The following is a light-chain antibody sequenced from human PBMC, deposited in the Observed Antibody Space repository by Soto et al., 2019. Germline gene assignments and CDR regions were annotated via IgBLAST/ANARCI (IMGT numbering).Light chain of an antibody. CDR2: GAS. CDR1: QSVTSSY. V-gene: IGKV3-20*01. Sequence: EIVLTQSPGTLSLSPGERATLSCRASQSVTSSYLAWYRQKPGQAPRLLIYGASSRATGIPDRFSGSGSGTDFTLTISRLEPEDLAVYYCQQYGTSPLTFGPGTKVDIK. CDR3: QQYGTSPLT. J-gene: IGKJ3*01.